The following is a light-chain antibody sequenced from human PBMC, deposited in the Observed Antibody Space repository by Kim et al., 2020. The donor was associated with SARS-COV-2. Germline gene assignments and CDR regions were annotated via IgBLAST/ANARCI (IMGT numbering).Light chain of an antibody. CDR3: QQYNSYPYT. V-gene: IGKV1-5*01. Sequence: ASVGDRVTITGRASQSISSWLAWYQQKPGKAPKLLIYDASSLESGVPSRFSGSGSGTEFTLTISSLQPDDFATYYCQQYNSYPYTFGQGTKLEI. CDR1: QSISSW. CDR2: DAS. J-gene: IGKJ2*01.